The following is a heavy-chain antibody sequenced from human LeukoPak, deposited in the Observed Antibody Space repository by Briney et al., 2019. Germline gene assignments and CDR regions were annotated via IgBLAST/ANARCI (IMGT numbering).Heavy chain of an antibody. Sequence: GGSLRLSCVASGITFSTYSMNWVRQAPGKGLEWVSYISSFSGTINYADSVKGRFTIPRDNAKNSLYLQMNSLRAEDTAVYYCARDQGGVGYWGQGALVTVSS. CDR3: ARDQGGVGY. D-gene: IGHD3-16*01. V-gene: IGHV3-48*01. CDR1: GITFSTYS. J-gene: IGHJ4*02. CDR2: ISSFSGTI.